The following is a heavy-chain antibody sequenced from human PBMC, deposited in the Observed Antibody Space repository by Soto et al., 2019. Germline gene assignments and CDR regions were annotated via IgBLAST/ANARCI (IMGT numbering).Heavy chain of an antibody. J-gene: IGHJ4*02. CDR3: ARGFSGWYYFDY. D-gene: IGHD6-19*01. V-gene: IGHV4-59*01. CDR2: IYYSGST. Sequence: SETLSLTCTVSGGSISSYYWSWIRQPPGKGLEWIGYIYYSGSTDYNPSLKSRVTISVDTSKNQFSLKLSSVTAADTAVHYCARGFSGWYYFDYWGQGTLVTVSS. CDR1: GGSISSYY.